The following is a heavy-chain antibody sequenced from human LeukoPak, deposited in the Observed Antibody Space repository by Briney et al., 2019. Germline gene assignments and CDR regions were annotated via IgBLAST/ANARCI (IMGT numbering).Heavy chain of an antibody. D-gene: IGHD3-10*01. CDR3: ARCQTKYYYGSGSYSYYFDY. CDR2: IIPILGIA. V-gene: IGHV1-69*04. CDR1: GGTFSSYA. Sequence: PVKVSCKASGGTFSSYAISWVRQAPGQGLEWMGRIIPILGIANYAQKFQGRVTITADKSTSTAYMELSSLRSEDTAVYYCARCQTKYYYGSGSYSYYFDYWGQGTLVTVSS. J-gene: IGHJ4*02.